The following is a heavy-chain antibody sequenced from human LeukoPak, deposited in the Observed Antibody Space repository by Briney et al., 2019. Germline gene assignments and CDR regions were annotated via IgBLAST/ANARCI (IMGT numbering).Heavy chain of an antibody. V-gene: IGHV4-4*07. Sequence: SEALSLTCTVSGGSISSYYWSWIRQPAGKGLEWIGRIYTSGSTNYNPSLKSRVTMSVDTSKNQFSLKLSSVTAADTAVYYCARGVGYSSSWYLSWFDPWGQGTLVTVSS. CDR1: GGSISSYY. D-gene: IGHD6-13*01. J-gene: IGHJ5*02. CDR3: ARGVGYSSSWYLSWFDP. CDR2: IYTSGST.